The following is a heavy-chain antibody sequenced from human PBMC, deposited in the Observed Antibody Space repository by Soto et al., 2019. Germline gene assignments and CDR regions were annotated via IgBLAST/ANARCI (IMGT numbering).Heavy chain of an antibody. CDR2: INHSGST. CDR3: ARERYLGDFWSGYYTYHYYYGMDV. V-gene: IGHV4-34*01. CDR1: GGSFSGYY. Sequence: SETLSLTCAVYGGSFSGYYWSWIRQPPGKGLEWIGEINHSGSTNYNPSLKSRVTISVDTSKNQFSLKLSSVTAADTAVYYCARERYLGDFWSGYYTYHYYYGMDVWGQGTTVTVSS. J-gene: IGHJ6*02. D-gene: IGHD3-3*01.